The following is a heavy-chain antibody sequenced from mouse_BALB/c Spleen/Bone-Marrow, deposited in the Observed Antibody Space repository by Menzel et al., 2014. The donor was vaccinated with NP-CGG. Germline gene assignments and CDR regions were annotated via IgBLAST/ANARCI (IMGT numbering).Heavy chain of an antibody. V-gene: IGHV4-1*02. CDR1: GFDFSRFW. Sequence: VQLQQSGGGLVQPGGSLKVSCAASGFDFSRFWMSWVRQAPGKGLEWIGEINPGSSTINYTPSLKDKFIISRDSAKNTLYLQMSKVRSEDTALYYCARRYGSSYRYWYFDVWGAGTTVTVSS. CDR3: ARRYGSSYRYWYFDV. D-gene: IGHD1-1*01. CDR2: INPGSSTI. J-gene: IGHJ1*01.